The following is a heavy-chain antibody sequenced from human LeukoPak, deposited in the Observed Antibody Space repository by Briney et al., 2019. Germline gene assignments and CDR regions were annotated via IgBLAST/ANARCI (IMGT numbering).Heavy chain of an antibody. D-gene: IGHD3-10*01. CDR2: IKHDGSQE. V-gene: IGHV3-7*01. J-gene: IGHJ4*02. CDR3: ARDSSRGDFEY. CDR1: GFTFSHYW. Sequence: PGGSLRLSCAASGFTFSHYWMSWVRRAPGKGLEWVANIKHDGSQEEHVDSVKGRFTISRDNAKNSLFLQMNSLRAEDTAVYFCARDSSRGDFEYWGQGTLVTVSS.